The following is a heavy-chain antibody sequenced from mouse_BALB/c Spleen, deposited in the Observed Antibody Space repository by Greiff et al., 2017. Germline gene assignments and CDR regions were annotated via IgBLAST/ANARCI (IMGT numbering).Heavy chain of an antibody. V-gene: IGHV1S137*01. Sequence: QVHVKQSGAELVRPGVSVKISCKGSGYTFTDYAMHWVKQSHAKSLEWIGVISTYYGDASYNQKFKGKATMTVDKSSSTAYMELARLTSEDSAIYYCASNWDGGYAMDYWGQGTSVTVSS. J-gene: IGHJ4*01. CDR2: ISTYYGDA. CDR1: GYTFTDYA. D-gene: IGHD4-1*01. CDR3: ASNWDGGYAMDY.